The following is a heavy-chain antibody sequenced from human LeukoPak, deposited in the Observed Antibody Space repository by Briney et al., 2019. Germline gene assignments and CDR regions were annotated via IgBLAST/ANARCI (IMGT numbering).Heavy chain of an antibody. V-gene: IGHV3-23*01. Sequence: PGGSLRLSCVASGFTFSIFDMTWVRQAPGKGLEWVSTLIGSDETTYYAESVKRRFIISRDNSKNTVNLQINSLRAEDTALYYCTKGAWNDHWGQGTLVTVSS. D-gene: IGHD1-1*01. J-gene: IGHJ4*02. CDR3: TKGAWNDH. CDR2: LIGSDETT. CDR1: GFTFSIFD.